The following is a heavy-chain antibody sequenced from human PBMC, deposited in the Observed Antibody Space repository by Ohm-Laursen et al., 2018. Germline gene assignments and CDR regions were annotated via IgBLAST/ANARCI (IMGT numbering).Heavy chain of an antibody. CDR1: GFTFSGYR. V-gene: IGHV3-48*01. D-gene: IGHD4-17*01. Sequence: SLRLSCSASGFTFSGYRMNWVRQSPGKGLEWLSYIDASGGTIYYADSVKGRLTISRDNAKNSLYLQMSGLRGEDTAVYYCARGAPFYGGFDYWGQGTLVTVSS. CDR3: ARGAPFYGGFDY. J-gene: IGHJ4*02. CDR2: IDASGGTI.